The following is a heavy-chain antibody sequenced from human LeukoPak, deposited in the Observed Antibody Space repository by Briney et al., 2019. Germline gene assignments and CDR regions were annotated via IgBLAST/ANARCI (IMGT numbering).Heavy chain of an antibody. CDR1: GFTFSGYS. Sequence: GGSLRLSCAASGFTFSGYSMTWVRQAPGKGLEWVSSISSSSSYIYYADSVKGRFTISRDNAKNSLYLQMNSLRAEDTAVYYCAREPPDSSGWYRGYYYYYYGMDVWGQGTTVTVSS. V-gene: IGHV3-21*01. CDR2: ISSSSSYI. CDR3: AREPPDSSGWYRGYYYYYYGMDV. J-gene: IGHJ6*02. D-gene: IGHD6-19*01.